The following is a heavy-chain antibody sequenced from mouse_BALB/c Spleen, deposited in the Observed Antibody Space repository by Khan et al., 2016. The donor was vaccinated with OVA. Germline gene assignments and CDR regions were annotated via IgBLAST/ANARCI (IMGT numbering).Heavy chain of an antibody. D-gene: IGHD1-1*02. CDR3: QSWGWGAFDY. J-gene: IGHJ3*01. V-gene: IGHV1S81*02. CDR1: GYTFTSYY. Sequence: QVQLQQPGAELVKPGASVKLSCKASGYTFTSYYIHWVKQRPGQGLEWIGGINPSNGGTYYNETFESKATLNVDKPTSTVFMQVSSLTSEDTAVFYRQSWGWGAFDYWGQGTLVTVSA. CDR2: INPSNGGT.